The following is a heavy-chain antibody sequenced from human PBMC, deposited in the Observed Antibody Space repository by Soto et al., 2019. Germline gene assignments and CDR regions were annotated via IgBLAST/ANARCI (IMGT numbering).Heavy chain of an antibody. CDR1: GFTFSGYT. CDR2: ISSGSSYI. CDR3: ARDILSGGAYPDS. Sequence: EVHLVESGGGLVKPGGSLRLSCAASGFTFSGYTMNWVRQAPGKGLEWISSISSGSSYIYYAGSVKGRFTISRDNARNSLFREMKTLRADDTAVYYCARDILSGGAYPDSWGQGTKVTVSS. J-gene: IGHJ5*01. V-gene: IGHV3-21*01. D-gene: IGHD3-10*01.